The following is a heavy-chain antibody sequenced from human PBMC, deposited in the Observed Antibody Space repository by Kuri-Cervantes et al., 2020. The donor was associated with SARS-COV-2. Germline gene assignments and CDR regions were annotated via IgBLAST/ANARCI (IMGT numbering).Heavy chain of an antibody. CDR1: GGSFSGYY. CDR2: INHSGST. Sequence: SQTLSLTCAVYGGSFSGYYWSWIRQPPGKGLEWIGEINHSGSTNYNPSLKSRVTISVDTSKNQFSLKLSSVTAEDTAVYYCARDHTKRWPINSYFDYWGQGTLVTVSS. J-gene: IGHJ4*02. D-gene: IGHD5-24*01. CDR3: ARDHTKRWPINSYFDY. V-gene: IGHV4-34*01.